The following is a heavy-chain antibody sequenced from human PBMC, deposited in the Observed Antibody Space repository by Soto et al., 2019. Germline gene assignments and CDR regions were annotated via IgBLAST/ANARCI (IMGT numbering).Heavy chain of an antibody. CDR1: GGSISSSSYY. CDR2: IYYSGST. CDR3: ARLGAGTVWYFDL. D-gene: IGHD3-16*01. V-gene: IGHV4-39*01. Sequence: SETLSLTCTVSGGSISSSSYYWGWIRQPPGKGLEWIGSIYYSGSTYYNPSLKSRVTISVDTSKNQFSLKLSSVTAADTAVYYCARLGAGTVWYFDLWGRGTLVTVS. J-gene: IGHJ2*01.